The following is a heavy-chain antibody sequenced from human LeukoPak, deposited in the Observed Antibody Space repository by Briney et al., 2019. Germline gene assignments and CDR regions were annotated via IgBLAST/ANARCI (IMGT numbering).Heavy chain of an antibody. CDR1: GYTFTSYD. CDR2: MNPNSGNT. J-gene: IGHJ5*02. V-gene: IGHV1-8*01. D-gene: IGHD3-10*01. Sequence: EASVKVSCKASGYTFTSYDINWVRQATGQGLEWMGWMNPNSGNTGYAQKFQGRVTMTRNTSISTAYMELSSLRSEDTAVYYCARAPPRLAWFGELFFGEAPRDEWFDPWGQGTLVTVSS. CDR3: ARAPPRLAWFGELFFGEAPRDEWFDP.